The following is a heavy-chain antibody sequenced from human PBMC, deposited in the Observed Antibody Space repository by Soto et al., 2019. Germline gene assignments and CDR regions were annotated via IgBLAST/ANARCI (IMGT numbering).Heavy chain of an antibody. CDR2: ISGSGENT. J-gene: IGHJ6*02. V-gene: IGHV3-23*01. CDR1: GFTFGTYA. Sequence: EVQLLESGGGLVQPGGSLRLSCAASGFTFGTYAMNWVRQAPGKGLEWVSGISGSGENTYHTDSVKGRFTVARDNSKNTLYMQMNSLRAEDTAVYYCAKGQGYFYYGMDVWGQGTTVSVSS. CDR3: AKGQGYFYYGMDV.